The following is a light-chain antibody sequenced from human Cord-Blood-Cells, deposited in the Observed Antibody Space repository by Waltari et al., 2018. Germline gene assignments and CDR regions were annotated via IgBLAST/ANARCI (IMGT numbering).Light chain of an antibody. CDR3: QQRSNWPPLT. Sequence: EIVLTQSPATLSLSPGERATLSCRASQSVSSYLAWYQQKPGPAPRLLIYDASNRATGIPARLSGSGSGTDFTLTISSLEPEDFAVYYCQQRSNWPPLTFGGGTKVEIK. CDR2: DAS. CDR1: QSVSSY. J-gene: IGKJ4*01. V-gene: IGKV3-11*01.